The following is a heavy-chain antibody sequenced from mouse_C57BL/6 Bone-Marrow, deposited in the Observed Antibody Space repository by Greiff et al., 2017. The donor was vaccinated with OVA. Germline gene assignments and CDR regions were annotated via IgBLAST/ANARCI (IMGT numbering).Heavy chain of an antibody. V-gene: IGHV5-16*01. CDR1: GFTFSDYY. Sequence: DVHLVESEGGLVQPGSSMKLSCTASGFTFSDYYMAWVRQVPEKGLEWVANINYDGSSTYYLDSLKSRFIISRDNAKNILYLQMSSLKSEDTATYYCARDRGDLWYFDVWGTGTTVTVSS. J-gene: IGHJ1*03. CDR2: INYDGSST. CDR3: ARDRGDLWYFDV. D-gene: IGHD3-1*01.